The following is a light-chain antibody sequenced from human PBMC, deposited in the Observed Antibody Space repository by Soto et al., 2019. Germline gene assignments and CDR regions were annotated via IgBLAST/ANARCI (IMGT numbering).Light chain of an antibody. CDR1: QSVTSSY. CDR2: AAS. CDR3: QHYARSPPRGT. J-gene: IGKJ2*02. V-gene: IGKV3-20*01. Sequence: EIVLTQSPGTLSLSPGERATLSCRASQSVTSSYLAWYQQKPGQAPRLLIYAASSRATGIPDRFSGSGSGTDFVLTISRLEPEDFAVYFCQHYARSPPRGTFGQGTKLEIK.